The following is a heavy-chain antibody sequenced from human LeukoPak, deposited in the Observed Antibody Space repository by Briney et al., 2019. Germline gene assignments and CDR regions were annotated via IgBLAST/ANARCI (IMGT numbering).Heavy chain of an antibody. Sequence: PGGSLRLSCAASGFTFSSYSMNWVRQAPGKGLEWVSSISSSSSYIYYADSVKGRFTISRDNAKNSLYLQMNSLRAEDTAVYYCARGGYSGYDRVPYYFDYWGQGTLVTVSS. CDR1: GFTFSSYS. V-gene: IGHV3-21*01. CDR2: ISSSSSYI. CDR3: ARGGYSGYDRVPYYFDY. D-gene: IGHD5-12*01. J-gene: IGHJ4*02.